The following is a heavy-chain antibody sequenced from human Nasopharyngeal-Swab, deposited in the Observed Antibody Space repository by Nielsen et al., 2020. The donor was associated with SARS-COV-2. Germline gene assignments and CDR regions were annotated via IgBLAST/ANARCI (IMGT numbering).Heavy chain of an antibody. CDR3: AKHAAYTNSWHHFDY. CDR2: ISVSGDYT. Sequence: GWSLRLSCAASGFTFSTYAMTWVRQTPGRGLEWVSTISVSGDYTYYADSAKGRFSISRDNSKSTLYLQMNSLRAEDTAVYYCAKHAAYTNSWHHFDYWGQGTLVTVSS. V-gene: IGHV3-23*01. CDR1: GFTFSTYA. D-gene: IGHD6-13*01. J-gene: IGHJ4*02.